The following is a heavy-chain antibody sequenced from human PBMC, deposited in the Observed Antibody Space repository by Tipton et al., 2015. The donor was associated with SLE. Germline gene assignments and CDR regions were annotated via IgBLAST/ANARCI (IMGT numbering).Heavy chain of an antibody. CDR1: GGSISSGGYY. V-gene: IGHV4-31*03. J-gene: IGHJ3*02. CDR2: IYYSGST. D-gene: IGHD6-13*01. CDR3: ARDTGAAAGSDAFDI. Sequence: LRLSCTVSGGSISSGGYYWCWIRQHPGKGLEWIGYIYYSGSTYYNPSLKSRVTISVDTSKNQFSLKLSSVTAADTAVYYCARDTGAAAGSDAFDIWGQGTMVTVSS.